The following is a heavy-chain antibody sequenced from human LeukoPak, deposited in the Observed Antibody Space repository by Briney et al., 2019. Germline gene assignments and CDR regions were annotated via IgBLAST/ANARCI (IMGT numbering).Heavy chain of an antibody. CDR3: AKDMRAGYSYGNTIDY. Sequence: GGSLRLPCAASGFTFDDYAMHWVRQAPGKGLEWVSGISWNSGSIGYADSVKGRFAISRDNAKNSLYLQMNSLRAEDMALYYYAKDMRAGYSYGNTIDYWSQGTLVTVSS. V-gene: IGHV3-9*03. CDR1: GFTFDDYA. J-gene: IGHJ4*02. D-gene: IGHD5-18*01. CDR2: ISWNSGSI.